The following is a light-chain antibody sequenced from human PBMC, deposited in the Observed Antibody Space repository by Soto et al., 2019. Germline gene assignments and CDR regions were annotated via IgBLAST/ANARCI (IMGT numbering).Light chain of an antibody. CDR1: QRVSTY. CDR2: AAS. V-gene: IGKV1-39*01. CDR3: HQTYSVPPT. J-gene: IGKJ1*01. Sequence: DIQMTQSPSSLSASVGDRVTITCRASQRVSTYLNWYQQRSGKAPKLLIYAASTLQTGVPSTISGSASGTNFTLTISSLQPEDFATYYCHQTYSVPPTFGQGTKVQI.